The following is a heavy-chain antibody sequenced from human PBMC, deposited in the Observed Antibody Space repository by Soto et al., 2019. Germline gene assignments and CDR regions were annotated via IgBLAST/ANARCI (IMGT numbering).Heavy chain of an antibody. CDR3: ARDSRMSYYDSSGYYYFQH. V-gene: IGHV1-3*01. Sequence: ASVKVSCKASGYTFTSYAMHWVRQAPGQRLEWMGWINAGNGNTKYSQKFQGRVTITRDTSASTAYMELSSLRSEDTAVYYCARDSRMSYYDSSGYYYFQHWGQGTLVTVSS. CDR1: GYTFTSYA. D-gene: IGHD3-22*01. CDR2: INAGNGNT. J-gene: IGHJ1*01.